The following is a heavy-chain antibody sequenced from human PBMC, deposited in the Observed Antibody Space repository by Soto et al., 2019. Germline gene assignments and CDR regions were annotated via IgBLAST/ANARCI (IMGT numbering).Heavy chain of an antibody. CDR3: ARDLGVRRVTIAPDYYHCMDV. CDR1: VSRSW. D-gene: IGHD3-10*01. CDR2: VYHSGST. Sequence: VSRSWWWWIRQKQGKGLEWIGYVYHSGSTNYNPSVTSRVTISVDTSKNQSSPKMSSVNAADTAVYDCARDLGVRRVTIAPDYYHCMDVRGQGITVTV. V-gene: IGHV4-59*02. J-gene: IGHJ6*02.